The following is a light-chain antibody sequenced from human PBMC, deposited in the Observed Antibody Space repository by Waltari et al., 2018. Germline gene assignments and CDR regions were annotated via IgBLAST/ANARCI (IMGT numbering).Light chain of an antibody. CDR1: QSVSSY. J-gene: IGKJ4*01. Sequence: EIVMTQSPATLSVSPGERATLSCRASQSVSSYLAWYQQKPGQAPRLLIYGASTRATGIPARFSGSGSGTEFTLTISSLQSEDFAVYYCQQYYNWPLLTFGGGTKVEIK. CDR2: GAS. V-gene: IGKV3-15*01. CDR3: QQYYNWPLLT.